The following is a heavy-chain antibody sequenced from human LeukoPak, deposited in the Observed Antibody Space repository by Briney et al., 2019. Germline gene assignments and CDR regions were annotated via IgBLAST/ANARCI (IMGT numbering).Heavy chain of an antibody. J-gene: IGHJ4*02. Sequence: SETLSLTCAVYGGPFSGYYWSWIRQPPGKGLEWIGEINHSGSTNYNPSLKSRVTISVDTSQKQFSLKLSSVTAAETAVYFCARGRATYDFWSGQKIDQWGQGTLVTVSS. CDR3: ARGRATYDFWSGQKIDQ. V-gene: IGHV4-34*01. CDR1: GGPFSGYY. D-gene: IGHD3-3*01. CDR2: INHSGST.